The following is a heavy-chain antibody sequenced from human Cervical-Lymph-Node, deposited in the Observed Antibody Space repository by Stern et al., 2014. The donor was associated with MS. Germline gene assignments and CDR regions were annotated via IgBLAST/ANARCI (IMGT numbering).Heavy chain of an antibody. CDR3: ARDQGFQLMNS. D-gene: IGHD2-2*01. CDR1: GDSISNDNW. Sequence: QLQLQESGPGLVRPSGTLSLTCAVSGDSISNDNWGSWVRQPPGNGLEGIGEVYHTGSAISDPSLKTRVTISVDKSKNQFSLRLTSMTAADTAVYYCARDQGFQLMNSWGQGTLVIVSS. CDR2: VYHTGSA. V-gene: IGHV4-4*02. J-gene: IGHJ4*02.